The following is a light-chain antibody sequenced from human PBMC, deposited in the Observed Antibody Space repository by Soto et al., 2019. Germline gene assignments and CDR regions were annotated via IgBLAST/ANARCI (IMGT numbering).Light chain of an antibody. CDR3: SSYAGPSVSVV. CDR1: SSDVGSYNS. J-gene: IGLJ2*01. Sequence: QSALTQPASVSGSPGQSITISCTGTSSDVGSYNSVSWYQQHPDKVPKLMIYEVNKRPSGVSDRFSGSKSGNTASLTISGLQAEDEADYSCSSYAGPSVSVVFGGGTQAHRP. V-gene: IGLV2-23*02. CDR2: EVN.